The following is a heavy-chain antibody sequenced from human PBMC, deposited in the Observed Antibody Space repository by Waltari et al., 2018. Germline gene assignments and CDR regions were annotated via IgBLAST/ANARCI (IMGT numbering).Heavy chain of an antibody. V-gene: IGHV1-69*05. Sequence: QVQLVQSGAEVKKPGSSVKVSCKASGGTFSSYAISWVRQAPGQGLEWMGGIIPIFGTANYAQKFQGRVTITTDESTSTAYMELSSVTAADTAVYYCARDGPAGVQVAWYFDLWGRGTLVTVSS. D-gene: IGHD3-10*01. CDR1: GGTFSSYA. CDR2: IIPIFGTA. J-gene: IGHJ2*01. CDR3: ARDGPAGVQVAWYFDL.